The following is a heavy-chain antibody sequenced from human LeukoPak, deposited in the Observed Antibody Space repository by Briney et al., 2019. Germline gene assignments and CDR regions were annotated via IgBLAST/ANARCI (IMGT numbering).Heavy chain of an antibody. CDR1: GFTFSKYW. J-gene: IGHJ4*02. CDR2: INTDGTVT. D-gene: IGHD6-19*01. Sequence: PGGSLRLSCAASGFTFSKYWMLWVRQAPGKGLXXVSRINTDGTVTTYADSVKGRFTVSRDNADNTMFLQMNSVRDEDTAVYYCATKQWLAPPPDSWGQGTPVTVSS. V-gene: IGHV3-74*01. CDR3: ATKQWLAPPPDS.